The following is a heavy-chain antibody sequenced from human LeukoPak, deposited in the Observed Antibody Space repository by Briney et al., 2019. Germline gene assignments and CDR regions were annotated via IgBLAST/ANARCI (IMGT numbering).Heavy chain of an antibody. CDR3: AKGARGDTVTSIVGLNWFDP. CDR2: MSYDGRNE. Sequence: PGGSLRLSCADSGFTFSTYAMHWVRQAPGKGLDWVAVMSYDGRNEYYADSVKGRFTISRDNSRNTLYLQMNSLRADDTAVYYCAKGARGDTVTSIVGLNWFDPWGQGTLVTVSS. CDR1: GFTFSTYA. D-gene: IGHD4-17*01. V-gene: IGHV3-30*04. J-gene: IGHJ5*02.